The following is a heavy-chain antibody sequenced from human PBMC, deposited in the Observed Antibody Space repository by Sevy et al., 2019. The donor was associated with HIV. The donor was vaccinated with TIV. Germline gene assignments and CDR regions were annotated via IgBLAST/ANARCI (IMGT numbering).Heavy chain of an antibody. CDR3: AKDASPTTVSGNWFDP. J-gene: IGHJ5*02. Sequence: GESLKISCAASGFTFSSYAMSWVRQAPGKGLEWVSAISGSGGSTYYADSVKGRFTISRDNSKNTLYLQMNSLRAEDTAVYYCAKDASPTTVSGNWFDPWGQGTLVTVSS. CDR2: ISGSGGST. V-gene: IGHV3-23*01. CDR1: GFTFSSYA. D-gene: IGHD4-17*01.